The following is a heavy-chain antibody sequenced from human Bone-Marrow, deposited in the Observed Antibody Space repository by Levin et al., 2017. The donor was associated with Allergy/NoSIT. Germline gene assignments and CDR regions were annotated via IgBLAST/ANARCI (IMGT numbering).Heavy chain of an antibody. D-gene: IGHD2-2*01. CDR3: TKAKYAVDMHFDS. V-gene: IGHV3-23*01. Sequence: GESLKISCAAYGFTFSDFAMSWVRQAPGKGLEWVSSIRGNSADTWYADSVKGRFTISRDNSRNTLYLQMNSLKVDDTAVFYCTKAKYAVDMHFDSWGQGILVTVSS. CDR2: IRGNSADT. CDR1: GFTFSDFA. J-gene: IGHJ4*02.